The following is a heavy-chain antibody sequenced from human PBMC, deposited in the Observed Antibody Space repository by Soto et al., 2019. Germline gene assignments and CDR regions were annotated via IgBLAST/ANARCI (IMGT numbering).Heavy chain of an antibody. J-gene: IGHJ6*02. V-gene: IGHV1-8*01. D-gene: IGHD6-25*01. CDR2: LTPDTGDT. CDR3: GRGLAAGYYSYGMDV. CDR1: GYILTSYD. Sequence: QAQLVQSGAEVKKPGASVKVSCKASGYILTSYDIYWVRQAPGQGLEWMGSLTPDTGDTVYAQKFQGRRIVTRNTSISRAYMELNNVKPEDTAVYYCGRGLAAGYYSYGMDVWGQGTTVTVSS.